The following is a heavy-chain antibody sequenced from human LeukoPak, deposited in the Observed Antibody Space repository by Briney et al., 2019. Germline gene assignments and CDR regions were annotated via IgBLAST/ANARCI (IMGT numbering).Heavy chain of an antibody. CDR2: INAKSGGT. Sequence: ASVKVSCKASGYTFTGYYMHWVRQAPGQGLEWMGWINAKSGGTNYAQKFQGRVTMTRDTSSSTAYMELGRLGSDDTAVYYCARDDGGDSNNAFDIWGQGTMVTVSS. CDR1: GYTFTGYY. J-gene: IGHJ3*02. V-gene: IGHV1-2*02. D-gene: IGHD2-21*02. CDR3: ARDDGGDSNNAFDI.